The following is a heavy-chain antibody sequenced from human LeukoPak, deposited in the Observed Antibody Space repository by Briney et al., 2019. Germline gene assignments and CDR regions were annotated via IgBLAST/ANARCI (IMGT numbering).Heavy chain of an antibody. V-gene: IGHV3-21*01. CDR1: GFTFPAFY. Sequence: GGSLRLSCAASGFTFPAFYMNWVPQAPGKGREGASGISPTSSYMYYAASVKGRFTISRDNAKNSLYLQMNSLRAEDTAVYYCAISYYYDSSGYYYFDYWGQGTLVTVSS. D-gene: IGHD3-22*01. J-gene: IGHJ4*02. CDR2: ISPTSSYM. CDR3: AISYYYDSSGYYYFDY.